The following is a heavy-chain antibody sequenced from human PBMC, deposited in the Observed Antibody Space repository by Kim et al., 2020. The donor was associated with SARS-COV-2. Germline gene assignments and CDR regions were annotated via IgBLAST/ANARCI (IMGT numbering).Heavy chain of an antibody. CDR2: IIPIFGSA. V-gene: IGHV1-69*13. Sequence: SVKVSCKASGGTFSSYSISWVRQAPGQGLEWMGGIIPIFGSANYAQKFQGRVTITADESTSTAYMELSSLRSEDTAVYYCARDPRYSSAEFDYWGQGTLGTVSS. CDR1: GGTFSSYS. CDR3: ARDPRYSSAEFDY. J-gene: IGHJ4*02. D-gene: IGHD6-19*01.